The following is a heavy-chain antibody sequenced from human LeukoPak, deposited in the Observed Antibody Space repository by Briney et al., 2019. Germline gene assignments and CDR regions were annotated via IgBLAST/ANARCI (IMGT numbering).Heavy chain of an antibody. D-gene: IGHD1-26*01. CDR1: GFTFSSYW. CDR2: INSDGSST. Sequence: GGSLRLSCAASGFTFSSYWMHWVRQAPGKGLVWVSRINSDGSSTSYADSVKGRFTISRDNAKNTLYLQMNSLRAEDTAVYYCARARGELTYGVYYFDYWGQGTLVTVSS. CDR3: ARARGELTYGVYYFDY. V-gene: IGHV3-74*01. J-gene: IGHJ4*02.